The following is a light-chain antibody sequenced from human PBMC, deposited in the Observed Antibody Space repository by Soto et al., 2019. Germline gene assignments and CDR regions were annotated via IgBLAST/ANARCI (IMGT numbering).Light chain of an antibody. CDR3: QQYNNWPLT. V-gene: IGKV3-15*01. CDR1: QSVSRN. CDR2: GAS. Sequence: EIVMTQSPATLSVSPGERATLSCRASQSVSRNSAWYQQKPGQAPRLLIYGASTRATGIPARFSGSGSGTEFTLTISSLQSEDFAVYYCQQYNNWPLTLGGGTKVEIK. J-gene: IGKJ4*01.